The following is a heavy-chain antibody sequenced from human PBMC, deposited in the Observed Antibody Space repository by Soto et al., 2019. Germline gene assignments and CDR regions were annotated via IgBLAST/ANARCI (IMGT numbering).Heavy chain of an antibody. J-gene: IGHJ4*02. V-gene: IGHV1-69*01. CDR3: ARDSSSGYSGYENGY. D-gene: IGHD5-12*01. CDR2: IIPIFGTA. CDR1: GGTFSSYA. Sequence: QVQLVQSGAEVKKPGSSVKVSCKASGGTFSSYAISWVRQAPGQGLEWMGGIIPIFGTANYAQKFQGRVTISADESTRTAYMELGSLRSEDTAVYYCARDSSSGYSGYENGYWGQGTLVTVSS.